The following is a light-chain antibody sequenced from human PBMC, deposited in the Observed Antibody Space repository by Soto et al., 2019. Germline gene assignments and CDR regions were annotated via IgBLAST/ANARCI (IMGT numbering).Light chain of an antibody. Sequence: DIVLTQSPGTLSLSPGERAARSCRASQSVSSNDLAWYQQKPGQAPRLLIYGGSSRATGIPVRFSGSGSETDFTLTITRLEPEDFAVYYCQQYSSSRTFGQGTKVDI. CDR2: GGS. CDR1: QSVSSND. V-gene: IGKV3-20*01. CDR3: QQYSSSRT. J-gene: IGKJ1*01.